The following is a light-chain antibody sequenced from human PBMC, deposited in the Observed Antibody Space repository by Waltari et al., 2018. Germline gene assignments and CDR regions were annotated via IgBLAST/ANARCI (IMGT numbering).Light chain of an antibody. J-gene: IGLJ2*01. CDR3: CSYAGGSTYVL. Sequence: QSALTQPAAVSGSPAPSLTISCTGTSLAVGSYNLLSSYQQHPGKAPKLIIYEVSERPSGVSLRFSGSKSGNTASLTISGRQAEDEADYHCCSYAGGSTYVLFGGGTKLTVL. V-gene: IGLV2-23*02. CDR1: SLAVGSYNL. CDR2: EVS.